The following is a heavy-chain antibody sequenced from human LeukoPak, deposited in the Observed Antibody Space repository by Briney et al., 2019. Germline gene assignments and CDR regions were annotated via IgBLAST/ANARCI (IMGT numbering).Heavy chain of an antibody. J-gene: IGHJ5*02. CDR3: ARDFNGIDIVVVVAATNWFDP. V-gene: IGHV1-18*01. CDR2: ISAYNGNT. CDR1: GYTFTSYG. Sequence: ASVKVSCKASGYTFTSYGISWVRHAPGQGLEWMGWISAYNGNTNYAQKLQGRVTMTTDTSTSTAYMELRSLRSDDTAVYYCARDFNGIDIVVVVAATNWFDPWGQGTLVTVSS. D-gene: IGHD2-15*01.